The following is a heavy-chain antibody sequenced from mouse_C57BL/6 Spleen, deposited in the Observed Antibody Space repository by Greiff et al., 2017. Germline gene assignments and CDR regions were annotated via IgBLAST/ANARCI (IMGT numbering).Heavy chain of an antibody. CDR3: ARDQIGGYFDV. V-gene: IGHV3-6*01. CDR2: ISYDGSN. Sequence: EVKLQESGPGLVKPSQSLSLTCSVTGYSITSGYYWNWIRQFPGNKLEWMGYISYDGSNNYNPSLKNRISITRDTSKNQFFLKLNSVTTEDTATYYCARDQIGGYFDVWGTGTTVTVSS. CDR1: GYSITSGYY. J-gene: IGHJ1*03.